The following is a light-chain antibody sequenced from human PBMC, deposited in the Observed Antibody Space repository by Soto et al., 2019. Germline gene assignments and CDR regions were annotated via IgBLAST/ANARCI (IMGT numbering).Light chain of an antibody. J-gene: IGLJ2*01. CDR1: NSNIGSNH. CDR2: GNN. V-gene: IGLV1-44*01. Sequence: QSVLTQPPSASGTPGPRVAISGYGSNSNIGSNHVNWYQQLPGTAPKLLIYGNNQRPSGVPDRFSGSRSGTSASLAISGLQSEDEADYYCAAWDDSLNGHVVFGGGTKVTVL. CDR3: AAWDDSLNGHVV.